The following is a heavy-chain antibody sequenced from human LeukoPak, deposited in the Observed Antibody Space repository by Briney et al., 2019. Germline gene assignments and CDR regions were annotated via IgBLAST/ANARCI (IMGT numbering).Heavy chain of an antibody. J-gene: IGHJ6*02. D-gene: IGHD6-19*01. CDR1: GVTLSNYA. CDR3: ARDAAYSSGWYTTYYYYYGMDV. CDR2: ISSSGSGGNT. Sequence: GGSLRLSCVASGVTLSNYAMSWARQAPGKGLEWVSGISSSGSGGNTYYADSVKGRFTISRDNSKNTLYLQMNSLRAEDTAVYYCARDAAYSSGWYTTYYYYYGMDVWGQGTTVTVSS. V-gene: IGHV3-23*01.